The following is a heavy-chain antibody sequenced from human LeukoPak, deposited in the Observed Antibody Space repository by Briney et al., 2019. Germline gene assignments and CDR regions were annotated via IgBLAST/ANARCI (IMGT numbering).Heavy chain of an antibody. J-gene: IGHJ6*02. CDR1: GFTFNTYS. V-gene: IGHV3-21*01. CDR2: IRSTSDDI. D-gene: IGHD3-16*01. CDR3: ARARLRLGENYGMDV. Sequence: GGSLRLSCLASGFTFNTYSMNWVRQAPGKGLEWVSPIRSTSDDIFYADSVKGRFTVSRDNSRNSLFLQMDSLGVEDTATYYCARARLRLGENYGMDVWGQGTTVTVSS.